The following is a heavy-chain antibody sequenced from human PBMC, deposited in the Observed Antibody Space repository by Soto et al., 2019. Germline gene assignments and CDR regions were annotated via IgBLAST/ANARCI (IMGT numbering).Heavy chain of an antibody. CDR2: IYYSGTT. D-gene: IGHD6-6*01. CDR1: GGSISSYY. Sequence: QVQLQESGPGLVKPSETLSLTCTVSGGSISSYYWSWIRQPPGKGLEWIGYIYYSGTTDHNPSLKSRVTISLDTSKNQFSLRLSSVTAADTAVYYCARRIAAGVSNWFDPWGQGTLVTVSS. CDR3: ARRIAAGVSNWFDP. V-gene: IGHV4-59*08. J-gene: IGHJ5*02.